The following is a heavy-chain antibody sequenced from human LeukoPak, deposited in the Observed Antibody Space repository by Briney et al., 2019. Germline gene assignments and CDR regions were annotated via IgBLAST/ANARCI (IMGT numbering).Heavy chain of an antibody. CDR3: ARAGVVILFDY. V-gene: IGHV4-34*01. Sequence: SETLSLTCAVYGGSFSGYYWSWIRQPPGKGLEWIGEINHSGSTNYNPSLKSRVTISVDTSKNQFSLKLSSVTAADTAVYYCARAGVVILFDYWGQGTLVTVSS. D-gene: IGHD3-3*01. CDR2: INHSGST. J-gene: IGHJ4*02. CDR1: GGSFSGYY.